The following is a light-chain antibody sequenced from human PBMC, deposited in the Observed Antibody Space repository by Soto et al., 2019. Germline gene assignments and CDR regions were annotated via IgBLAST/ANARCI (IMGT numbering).Light chain of an antibody. CDR2: GAS. V-gene: IGKV3-20*01. CDR3: QQYVTSAIT. Sequence: EIVLTQSPGTLSLSPGERATLSCMSSQSVSNSYLAWYQQKPGQAPRLLMYGASSRATGIPDRFSGSGSGTDFTLTISRLEPEDFALYYCQQYVTSAITFGQGTRLE. CDR1: QSVSNSY. J-gene: IGKJ5*01.